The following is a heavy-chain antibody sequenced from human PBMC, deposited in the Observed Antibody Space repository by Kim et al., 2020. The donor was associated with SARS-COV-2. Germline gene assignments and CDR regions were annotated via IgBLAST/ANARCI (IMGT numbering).Heavy chain of an antibody. D-gene: IGHD5-12*01. V-gene: IGHV3-11*05. Sequence: NYAGSVKGRFTSSRDDAKKSLYLQMNNLRAEDTAFYYCARDRVPTTDYDYWGQGTLVTVSS. J-gene: IGHJ4*02. CDR3: ARDRVPTTDYDY.